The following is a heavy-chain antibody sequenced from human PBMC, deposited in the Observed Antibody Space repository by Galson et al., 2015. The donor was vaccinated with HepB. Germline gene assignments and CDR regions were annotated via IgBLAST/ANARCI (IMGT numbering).Heavy chain of an antibody. J-gene: IGHJ6*02. CDR2: MNPNSDNT. CDR1: GYTFTSYD. CDR3: ARGVVPAAMDYYYYYGMDV. V-gene: IGHV1-8*01. D-gene: IGHD2-2*01. Sequence: SVKVSCKASGYTFTSYDINWVRQATGQGLEWMGWMNPNSDNTGYAQKFQGRVTMTRNTSISTAYMELSSLRSEDTAVYYCARGVVPAAMDYYYYYGMDVWVQGTTVTVSS.